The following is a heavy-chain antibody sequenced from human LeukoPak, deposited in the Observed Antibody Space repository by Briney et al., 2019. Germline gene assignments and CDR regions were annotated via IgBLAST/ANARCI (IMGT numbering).Heavy chain of an antibody. V-gene: IGHV3-30-3*01. J-gene: IGHJ4*02. CDR1: GFTLSSYA. Sequence: GRSLRLSCAASGFTLSSYAMHWVRQAPGKGLEWVAVISYDGSNKYYADSVKGRFTISRDDSMNTLYLQMSRLRAEDTAVYYCARDTDTSGYYPDDYWGQGALATVSS. CDR2: ISYDGSNK. D-gene: IGHD3-22*01. CDR3: ARDTDTSGYYPDDY.